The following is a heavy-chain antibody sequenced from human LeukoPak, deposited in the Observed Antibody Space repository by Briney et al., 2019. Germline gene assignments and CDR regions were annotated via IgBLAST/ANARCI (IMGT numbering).Heavy chain of an antibody. CDR1: GFTFSSYS. J-gene: IGHJ5*02. D-gene: IGHD1-1*01. V-gene: IGHV3-48*01. CDR3: ARGARPNWFDP. Sequence: GGSLRLSCAASGFTFSSYSMNWVRQAPGKGLEWVSYISSSSSTIYYADSVKGRFTISRDNAKNSLYLQMNSLRAEDTAVYYCARGARPNWFDPWGQGTLVTVSS. CDR2: ISSSSSTI.